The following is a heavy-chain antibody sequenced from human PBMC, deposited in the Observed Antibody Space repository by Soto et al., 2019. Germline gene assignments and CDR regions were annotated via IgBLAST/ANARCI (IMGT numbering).Heavy chain of an antibody. CDR3: ARDPGTTLDY. Sequence: GGSLRLSCAASGFTFSSYGMHWVRQAPGKGLEWVSVIYSGGSTYYADSVKGRFTISRDNSKNTLYLQMNSLRAEDTAVYYCARDPGTTLDYWGQGTLVTVSS. V-gene: IGHV3-53*01. CDR1: GFTFSSYG. CDR2: IYSGGST. D-gene: IGHD1-1*01. J-gene: IGHJ4*02.